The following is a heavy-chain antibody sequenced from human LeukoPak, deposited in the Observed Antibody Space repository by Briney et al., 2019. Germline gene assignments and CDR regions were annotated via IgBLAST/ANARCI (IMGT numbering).Heavy chain of an antibody. V-gene: IGHV1-18*01. CDR3: AREAPVAAGSDAFDI. D-gene: IGHD6-19*01. CDR1: GYTFTSYG. J-gene: IGHJ3*02. CDR2: ISVYNGNT. Sequence: ASVKVSCKASGYTFTSYGITWVRQAPGQGLEWMGWISVYNGNTNYAQKLQGRVTITTDTSTSTAYMEVRSLRSDDTAVFYCAREAPVAAGSDAFDIWGQGTMVTVSS.